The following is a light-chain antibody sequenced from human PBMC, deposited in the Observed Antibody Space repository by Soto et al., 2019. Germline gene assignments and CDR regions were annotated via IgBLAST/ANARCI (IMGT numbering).Light chain of an antibody. J-gene: IGKJ1*01. CDR2: GAS. CDR1: QSVSSSY. V-gene: IGKV3-20*01. CDR3: QQYGSSPKT. Sequence: LPQSPGTLSLSPGERATLSCMASQSVSSSYLAWYQQKPGQAPRLLIYGASSRATGIPDRFSGSGSGTDFTLTISRLEPEDFAVYYCQQYGSSPKTFGQGTKVDIK.